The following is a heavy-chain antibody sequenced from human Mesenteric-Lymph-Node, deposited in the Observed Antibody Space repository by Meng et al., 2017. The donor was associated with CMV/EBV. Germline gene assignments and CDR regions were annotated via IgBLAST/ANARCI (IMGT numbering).Heavy chain of an antibody. CDR3: VRSSITGGFDP. Sequence: SCGISGDSVSSNRAAWNWIRQSPSRGLEWLGRTYFRSTWSNDYAISVKGRIGINPDTSKNQFSLHLTSLTPEDTAVYYCVRSSITGGFDPWGQGTLVTVSS. CDR2: TYFRSTWSN. CDR1: GDSVSSNRAA. D-gene: IGHD1-20*01. V-gene: IGHV6-1*01. J-gene: IGHJ5*02.